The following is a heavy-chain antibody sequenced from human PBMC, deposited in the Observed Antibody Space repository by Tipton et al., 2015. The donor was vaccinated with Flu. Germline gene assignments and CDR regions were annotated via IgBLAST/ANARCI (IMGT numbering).Heavy chain of an antibody. Sequence: QLVQSGAQVMKPGASVKISCKASGYKFISYFIHWVRQAPGQGLEWMGLISPSGGNTWSSERFQGRLSMARDTSTSTMYMELSSLRSEDTATYYCASDIQGYTASADGMDVWGQGTMVTVSS. CDR2: ISPSGGNT. CDR3: ASDIQGYTASADGMDV. CDR1: GYKFISYF. J-gene: IGHJ6*02. V-gene: IGHV1-46*01. D-gene: IGHD1-1*01.